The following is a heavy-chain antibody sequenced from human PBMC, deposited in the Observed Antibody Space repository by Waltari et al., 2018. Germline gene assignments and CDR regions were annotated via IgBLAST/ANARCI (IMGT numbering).Heavy chain of an antibody. D-gene: IGHD4-4*01. CDR2: ISPNSGVT. J-gene: IGHJ4*02. Sequence: QVQLVQSGAEVKEPGASVMVSCKASGYTFTAYSIHWVRLAPGQGLEWMGRISPNSGVTTYAQKFQGRVTMTGDTSISTAYMELSRLRSDDTAFYYCAKDLQGSIDSWGQGTLLAVSS. V-gene: IGHV1-2*06. CDR1: GYTFTAYS. CDR3: AKDLQGSIDS.